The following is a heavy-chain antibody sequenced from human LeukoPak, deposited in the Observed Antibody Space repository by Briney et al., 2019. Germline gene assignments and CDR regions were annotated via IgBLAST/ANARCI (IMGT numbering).Heavy chain of an antibody. CDR3: ARGHLDYDILTGYKLYYMDV. J-gene: IGHJ6*03. D-gene: IGHD3-9*01. Sequence: ASVKVSCKASGYTSTSYGISWVRQAPGQGLEWMGWISAYNGNTNYAQKLQGRVTMTTGTSTSTAYMELRSLRSDDTAVYYCARGHLDYDILTGYKLYYMDVWGKGTTVTISS. CDR1: GYTSTSYG. V-gene: IGHV1-18*01. CDR2: ISAYNGNT.